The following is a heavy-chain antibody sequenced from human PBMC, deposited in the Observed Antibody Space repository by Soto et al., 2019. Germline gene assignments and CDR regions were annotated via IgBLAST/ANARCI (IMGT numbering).Heavy chain of an antibody. J-gene: IGHJ4*02. Sequence: PGGSLRLSCAASGFTFARYSMNWVRQAPGKGLEWVSSISSTTNYIYYGDSMKGRFTISRDNAKNSLYLEMNSLRAEDTAVYYCARESEDLTSNFDYWGQGTLVTVSS. CDR3: ARESEDLTSNFDY. V-gene: IGHV3-21*06. CDR2: ISSTTNYI. CDR1: GFTFARYS.